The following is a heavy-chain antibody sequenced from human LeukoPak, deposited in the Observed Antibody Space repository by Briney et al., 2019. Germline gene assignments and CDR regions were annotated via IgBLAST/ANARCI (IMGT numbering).Heavy chain of an antibody. CDR1: GYTFTSYY. V-gene: IGHV1-46*01. J-gene: IGHJ4*02. Sequence: ASVKVSCKASGYTFTSYYMHWVRQAPGQGLEWMGIINPSGGSTSYAQKFQGRVTMTRDTSTSTVYMELSSLRSEDTAVYYCARDQDLLRLAVAGHGYFDYWGQGTLVTASS. D-gene: IGHD6-19*01. CDR2: INPSGGST. CDR3: ARDQDLLRLAVAGHGYFDY.